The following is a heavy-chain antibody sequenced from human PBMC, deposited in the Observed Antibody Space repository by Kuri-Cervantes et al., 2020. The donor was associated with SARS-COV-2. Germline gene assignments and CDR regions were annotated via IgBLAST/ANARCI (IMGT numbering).Heavy chain of an antibody. V-gene: IGHV3-23*01. CDR1: GFTFSSYW. J-gene: IGHJ6*03. Sequence: GESLKISCAASGFTFSSYWMSWVRQAPGKGLEWVSAISGSGGGTYYADSVKGRFTISRDNSKNTLYLQMNSLRAEDTAVYYCAKVYYDFWSGYYNYYYYMDVWGKGTTVTVSS. D-gene: IGHD3-3*01. CDR2: ISGSGGGT. CDR3: AKVYYDFWSGYYNYYYYMDV.